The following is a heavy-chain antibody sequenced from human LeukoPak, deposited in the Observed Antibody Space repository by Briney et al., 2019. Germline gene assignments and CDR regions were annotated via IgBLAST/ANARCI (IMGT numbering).Heavy chain of an antibody. CDR2: ISWNSGSI. D-gene: IGHD2-2*01. J-gene: IGHJ3*02. Sequence: GGSLRLSCAASGFTFDDYAMHWVRQAPGKGLEWVSGISWNSGSIGYADSVKGRFTISRDNAKNSLYLQMNSLRAEDTAVYYCAKQFPLSSTSCYAFDIWGQGTMVTVSS. V-gene: IGHV3-9*01. CDR3: AKQFPLSSTSCYAFDI. CDR1: GFTFDDYA.